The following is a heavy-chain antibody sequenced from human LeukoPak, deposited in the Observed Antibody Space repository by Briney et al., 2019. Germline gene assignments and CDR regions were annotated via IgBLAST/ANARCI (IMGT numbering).Heavy chain of an antibody. CDR1: GGSISSGSYY. J-gene: IGHJ6*03. Sequence: SQTLSLTCTVSGGSISSGSYYWSWIRQPAGKGLEWIGRIYTSGSTNYNPSLKSRVTISVDTSKNQFSLQLNSVTPEDTAVYYCARGRGPNDSSGYKYYYYYYMDVWGKGTTVTVSS. CDR2: IYTSGST. CDR3: ARGRGPNDSSGYKYYYYYYMDV. D-gene: IGHD3-22*01. V-gene: IGHV4-61*02.